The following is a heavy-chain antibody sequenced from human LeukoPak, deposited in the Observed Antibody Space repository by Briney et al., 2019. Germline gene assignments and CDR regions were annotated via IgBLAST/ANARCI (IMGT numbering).Heavy chain of an antibody. J-gene: IGHJ4*02. D-gene: IGHD1-7*01. CDR1: GYTFTDYY. V-gene: IGHV1-2*02. Sequence: ASVKVSCKTSGYTFTDYYMHWVRQAPGQGLEWMGWINPNSGATNYVQEFQGRVTMTRDTSVTTAYMELSGLRSDDTAVYYCARVQLSITGTRSLDYWGQGTLVTVSS. CDR2: INPNSGAT. CDR3: ARVQLSITGTRSLDY.